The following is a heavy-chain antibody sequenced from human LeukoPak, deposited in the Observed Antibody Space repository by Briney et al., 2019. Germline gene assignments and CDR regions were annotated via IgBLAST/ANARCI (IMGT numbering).Heavy chain of an antibody. CDR3: ARHVGRITMVRGVIDYYYYMDV. D-gene: IGHD3-10*01. Sequence: PGESLKISCKGSGYSFTSYWIGWVRQMPGKGLEWMGIIYPGDSDTRYSPSFQGQVTISADKSISTAYLQWSSLKASDTAMYYCARHVGRITMVRGVIDYYYYMDVRGKGTTVTVSS. CDR2: IYPGDSDT. J-gene: IGHJ6*03. CDR1: GYSFTSYW. V-gene: IGHV5-51*01.